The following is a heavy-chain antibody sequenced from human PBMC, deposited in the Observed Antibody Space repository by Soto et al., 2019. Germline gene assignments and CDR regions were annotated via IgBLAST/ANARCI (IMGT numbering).Heavy chain of an antibody. CDR2: VFYSGAT. V-gene: IGHV4-30-4*01. CDR1: GGPIKTGDYY. J-gene: IGHJ4*02. D-gene: IGHD3-10*01. Sequence: PSETLSLTCNVSGGPIKTGDYYWNWIRQPPGKGLEWIGYVFYSGATNYSPSLKSRAAISMDTSKNQFSLSLTSVTAADTAVYYCARAGFSYGHLLFWGQVIRVTVSS. CDR3: ARAGFSYGHLLF.